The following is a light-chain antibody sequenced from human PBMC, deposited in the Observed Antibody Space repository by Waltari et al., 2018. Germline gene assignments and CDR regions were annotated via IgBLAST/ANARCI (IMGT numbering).Light chain of an antibody. CDR3: SSYTSSNTWV. V-gene: IGLV2-14*03. CDR2: DVS. J-gene: IGLJ3*02. CDR1: SSDVGSYNY. Sequence: QSALTQPASVSGSPGQSITISCTGTSSDVGSYNYVSWYQQHPGKAPKLMIYDVSIRPSGVSGLLSGSKSGNTASLTISGLQAEDEADYYCSSYTSSNTWVFGGGTKLTVL.